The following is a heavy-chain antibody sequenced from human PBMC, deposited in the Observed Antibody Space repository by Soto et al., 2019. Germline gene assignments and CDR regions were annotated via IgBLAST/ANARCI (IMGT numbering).Heavy chain of an antibody. CDR2: IMSDGSGT. Sequence: EVQLVESGGGLVQPGGSLRLSCAASGFTFSSYWMHWVRQGPGEGLVWVSRIMSDGSGTTYADSVKGRFTISRDNAKNTLYLQMNSLRAEDTAVSHCARSRGSGGVEYNMDVWGQGTTVTVSS. CDR1: GFTFSSYW. J-gene: IGHJ6*02. V-gene: IGHV3-74*01. CDR3: ARSRGSGGVEYNMDV. D-gene: IGHD3-16*01.